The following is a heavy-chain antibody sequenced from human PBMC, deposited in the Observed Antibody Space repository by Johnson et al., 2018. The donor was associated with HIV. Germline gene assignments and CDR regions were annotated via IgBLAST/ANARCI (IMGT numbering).Heavy chain of an antibody. D-gene: IGHD2-15*01. J-gene: IGHJ3*02. Sequence: QVQLVESGGGLVKPGGSLRLSCAASGLTFSDYDMSWIRQAPGKGLEWVSYISSSGSTIYYAESVKGRFTISRDNSKNTVSLQMNSLKAEDTALYYCVAEVARGAPHAFDIWGQGTMVTVSS. CDR3: VAEVARGAPHAFDI. CDR1: GLTFSDYD. V-gene: IGHV3-11*04. CDR2: ISSSGSTI.